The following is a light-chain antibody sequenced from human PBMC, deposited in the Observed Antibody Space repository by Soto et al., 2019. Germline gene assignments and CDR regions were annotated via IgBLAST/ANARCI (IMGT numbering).Light chain of an antibody. Sequence: QSVLTQPRSVSGSPGQSVTIACTGTSSDVGAYKYVSWYQQHPGKAPKLMIYDVSKRPSGVPDRFSGSKSGNTASLTISGLQADDEADYYCCSYAGKTLVFGGGTKVTVL. V-gene: IGLV2-11*01. J-gene: IGLJ3*02. CDR3: CSYAGKTLV. CDR2: DVS. CDR1: SSDVGAYKY.